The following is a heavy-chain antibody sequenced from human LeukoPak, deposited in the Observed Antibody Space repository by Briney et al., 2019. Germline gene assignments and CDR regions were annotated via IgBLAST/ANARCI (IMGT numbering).Heavy chain of an antibody. D-gene: IGHD5-24*01. CDR1: GYTFTGYY. V-gene: IGHV1-2*02. CDR2: INPNSGGT. Sequence: WASVKVSCKASGYTFTGYYIHWVRQAPGQGLEWMGWINPNSGGTNYAQKFQGRVTMTRDTSISTAYMELSRLRSDDMAVYYCARVCRDGYNSPFDYWGQGTLVTVSS. CDR3: ARVCRDGYNSPFDY. J-gene: IGHJ4*02.